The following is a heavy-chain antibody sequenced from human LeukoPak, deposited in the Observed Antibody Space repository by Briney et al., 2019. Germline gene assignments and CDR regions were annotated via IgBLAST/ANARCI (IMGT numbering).Heavy chain of an antibody. Sequence: GESLKISCKGSGYSFTSYWISWVRQTPGKGLEWMGRINPSDSYTNYSPSFQGHVTISADKSISTAYLQWSSLKASDTAMYYCARRRDGYNYDAFDIWGQGTMVTVSS. CDR1: GYSFTSYW. V-gene: IGHV5-10-1*01. CDR3: ARRRDGYNYDAFDI. D-gene: IGHD5-24*01. J-gene: IGHJ3*02. CDR2: INPSDSYT.